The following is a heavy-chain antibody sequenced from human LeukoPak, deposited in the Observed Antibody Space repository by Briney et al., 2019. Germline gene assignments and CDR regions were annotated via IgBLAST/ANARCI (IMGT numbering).Heavy chain of an antibody. CDR1: GFTFSSYW. V-gene: IGHV3-74*01. CDR2: INTDGSST. CDR3: AKVAAAGTICYFDY. Sequence: GGSLRLSCAASGFTFSSYWMHWVRQAPGKGLVWVSRINTDGSSTSYADSVKGRFTISRDNAKNTLYLQMNSLRAEDTAVYYCAKVAAAGTICYFDYWGQGTLVTVSS. D-gene: IGHD6-13*01. J-gene: IGHJ4*02.